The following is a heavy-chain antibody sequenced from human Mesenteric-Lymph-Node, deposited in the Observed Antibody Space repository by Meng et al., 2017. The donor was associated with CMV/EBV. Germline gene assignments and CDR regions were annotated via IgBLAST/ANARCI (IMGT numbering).Heavy chain of an antibody. Sequence: ASVKVSCKASGYTFTGYYMHWVRQAPGQGLEWMGWINPNSGGTNYAQKFQGRVTMTRDTSISTAYMELSRLRSDDTAVYYCARSRGIAVAGKGFDLWGRGTLVNVSS. V-gene: IGHV1-2*02. D-gene: IGHD6-19*01. CDR3: ARSRGIAVAGKGFDL. CDR2: INPNSGGT. CDR1: GYTFTGYY. J-gene: IGHJ2*01.